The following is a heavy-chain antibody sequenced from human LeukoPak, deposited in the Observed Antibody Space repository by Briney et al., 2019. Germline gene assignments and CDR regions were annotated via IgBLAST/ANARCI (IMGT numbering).Heavy chain of an antibody. CDR1: GGSISSSSYY. CDR2: IYYSGST. J-gene: IGHJ6*02. D-gene: IGHD2-2*01. Sequence: PSETLSLTCTVSGGSISSSSYYWGWIRQPPGKGLEWIGSIYYSGSTYYNPSLKSRVTISVDTSKNQFSLKLSSVTAADTAVYYCARHLPFVVVPAATWYYYHGMDVWGQGTTVTVSS. V-gene: IGHV4-39*01. CDR3: ARHLPFVVVPAATWYYYHGMDV.